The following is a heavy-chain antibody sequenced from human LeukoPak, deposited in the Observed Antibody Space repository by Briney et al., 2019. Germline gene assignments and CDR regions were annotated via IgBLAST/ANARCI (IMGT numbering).Heavy chain of an antibody. Sequence: ASVKVSCKASGYTFTSYAMNWVRQAPGQGLEWMGWISAYNGNTNYAQKLQGRVTMTTDTSTSTAYMELRSLRSDDTAVYYCASTRGLRGYSGYGYWGQGTLVTVSS. D-gene: IGHD5-12*01. CDR3: ASTRGLRGYSGYGY. CDR1: GYTFTSYA. V-gene: IGHV1-18*01. CDR2: ISAYNGNT. J-gene: IGHJ4*02.